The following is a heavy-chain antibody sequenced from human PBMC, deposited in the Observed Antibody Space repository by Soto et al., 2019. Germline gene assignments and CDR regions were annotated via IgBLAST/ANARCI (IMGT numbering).Heavy chain of an antibody. CDR2: IYTSGST. D-gene: IGHD4-17*01. CDR3: AIDSGYGDYLRFDY. CDR1: GGSISSYY. J-gene: IGHJ4*02. Sequence: QVQLQESGPGLVKPSETLSLTCTVSGGSISSYYWSWIRQPAGKGLEWIGRIYTSGSTNYNPSLKSRVTMSVDTSKNQFSLKLSSVTAADTAVYYCAIDSGYGDYLRFDYWGQGTLVTVSS. V-gene: IGHV4-4*07.